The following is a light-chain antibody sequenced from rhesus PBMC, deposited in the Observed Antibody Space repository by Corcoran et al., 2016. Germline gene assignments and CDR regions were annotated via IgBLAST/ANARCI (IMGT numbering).Light chain of an antibody. V-gene: IGKV2-73*01. CDR1: QSLLHSNGNTY. J-gene: IGKJ1*01. CDR2: RVS. Sequence: DIVMTQTPLSLPVTPGEPASISCRSSQSLLHSNGNTYLYWYLQKPGQPPRLLIYRVSNRFSRVPDRFSGSGSGTDFTLKISRVEAEEGGVYYCMQALQNPPTFGQGTKVEIK. CDR3: MQALQNPPT.